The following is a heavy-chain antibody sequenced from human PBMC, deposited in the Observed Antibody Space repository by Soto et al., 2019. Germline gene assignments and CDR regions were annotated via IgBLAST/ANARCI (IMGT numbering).Heavy chain of an antibody. D-gene: IGHD6-6*01. J-gene: IGHJ5*02. V-gene: IGHV3-23*01. CDR2: TSGSGGST. CDR1: GFTFSSYA. CDR3: AKGVGSSSANWFDP. Sequence: PGGSLRLSCAASGFTFSSYAMSWVRQAPGKGLEWVSATSGSGGSTYYADSVKGRFTISRDNSKNTLYLQMNSLRAEDTAVYYCAKGVGSSSANWFDPWGQGTLVTVSS.